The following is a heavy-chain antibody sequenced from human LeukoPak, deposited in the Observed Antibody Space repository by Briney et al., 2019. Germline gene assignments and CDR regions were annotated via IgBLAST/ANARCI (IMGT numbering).Heavy chain of an antibody. J-gene: IGHJ4*02. V-gene: IGHV1-46*01. CDR3: SRGVKMLFNF. D-gene: IGHD2-8*01. CDR1: GYTLTRYF. CDR2: INPNGGST. Sequence: ASVKVSCKASGYTLTRYFIHWVRQAPGQGLEWMGIINPNGGSTSYPQKFQGRVTMTRDTSTNTVYMELSSLKSEDTAVYYCSRGVKMLFNFWGQGNLVTVSS.